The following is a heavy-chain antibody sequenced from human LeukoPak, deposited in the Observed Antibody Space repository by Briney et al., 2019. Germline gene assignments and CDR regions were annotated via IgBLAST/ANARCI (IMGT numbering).Heavy chain of an antibody. D-gene: IGHD3-10*01. CDR3: AXVYYYASGRLDS. V-gene: IGHV1-2*02. CDR1: GYTFTGYY. J-gene: IGHJ4*02. CDR2: INPNSGGT. Sequence: ASVKVSCKASGYTFTGYYIHWVRQAPGQGLEWMGWINPNSGGTNYAQKFQGRVTMTRDTSISTAYMELSRLRSDDTAVFYCAXVYYYASGRLDSWGQGTLITISS.